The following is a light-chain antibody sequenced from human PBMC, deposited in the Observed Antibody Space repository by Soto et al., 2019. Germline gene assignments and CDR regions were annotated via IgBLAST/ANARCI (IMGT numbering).Light chain of an antibody. V-gene: IGKV3-11*01. CDR2: DAS. J-gene: IGKJ2*01. CDR1: QSVSSY. CDR3: QQRSNWPPT. Sequence: EIVLTQSPATLSLSPGERATLSCRASQSVSSYLAWYQQKPGQAPRLLIYDASNRATGIPARFSGSGSGTAFTLPISSLEPEDFAVYYCQQRSNWPPTFGQGTKLEIK.